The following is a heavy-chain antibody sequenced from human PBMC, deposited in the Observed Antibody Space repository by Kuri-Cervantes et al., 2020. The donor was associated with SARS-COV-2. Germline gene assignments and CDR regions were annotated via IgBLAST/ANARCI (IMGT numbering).Heavy chain of an antibody. Sequence: SETLSLTCAVSGYSISSGYYWGWIRQPPGKGLEWIGSIHHSGSTYYNPSLKSRVTISVDTSKNQFSLKLSSVTAADTAVYYCARLMVVIAIPDSPYYFDYWGQGTLVTVSS. CDR1: GYSISSGYY. J-gene: IGHJ4*02. CDR3: ARLMVVIAIPDSPYYFDY. D-gene: IGHD2-21*01. CDR2: IHHSGST. V-gene: IGHV4-38-2*01.